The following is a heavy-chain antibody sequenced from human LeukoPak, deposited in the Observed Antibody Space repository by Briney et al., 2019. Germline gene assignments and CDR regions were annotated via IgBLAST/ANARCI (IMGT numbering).Heavy chain of an antibody. J-gene: IGHJ4*02. Sequence: GGSLRLSCAASGFTFDEYGMGWVRQAAGRGLEWVAGTNWKGGSTRYADSVKGRFIISRDNSKNTLYLQINSLRAEDTAVYYCAKDRYSIWYLTLDYWGQGALVTVSS. CDR3: AKDRYSIWYLTLDY. CDR1: GFTFDEYG. CDR2: TNWKGGST. V-gene: IGHV3-20*04. D-gene: IGHD6-13*01.